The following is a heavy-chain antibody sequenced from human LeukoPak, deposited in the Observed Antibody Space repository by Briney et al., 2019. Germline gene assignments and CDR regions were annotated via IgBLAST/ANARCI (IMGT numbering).Heavy chain of an antibody. Sequence: SETLSLTCTVSGGSISSSSYYWGWIRQPPGKGLEWIGSIYYSGSTYYNPSLKSRVTIPVDTSKNQFSLKLSSVTAADTAVYYCARESAFEYGSSWFDDWGQGTLVTVSS. V-gene: IGHV4-39*07. CDR3: ARESAFEYGSSWFDD. CDR1: GGSISSSSYY. J-gene: IGHJ4*02. CDR2: IYYSGST. D-gene: IGHD6-6*01.